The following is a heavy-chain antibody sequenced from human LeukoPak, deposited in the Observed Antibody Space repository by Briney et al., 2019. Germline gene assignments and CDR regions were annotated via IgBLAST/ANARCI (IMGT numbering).Heavy chain of an antibody. CDR1: GDSVSSNRAA. V-gene: IGHV6-1*01. J-gene: IGHJ1*01. D-gene: IGHD6-19*01. Sequence: SQTLSLTCAISGDSVSSNRAAWYWIRQSPSRGLEWLGRTYYRSKWYTDYAVSLKSRITIDSDTSKNQLSLQLTSVTPEDTAMYYCAGAGYSSGRIQHWGQGTLVTVSS. CDR2: TYYRSKWYT. CDR3: AGAGYSSGRIQH.